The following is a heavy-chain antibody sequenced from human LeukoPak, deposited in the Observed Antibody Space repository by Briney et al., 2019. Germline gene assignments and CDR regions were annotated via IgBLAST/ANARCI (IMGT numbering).Heavy chain of an antibody. V-gene: IGHV3-48*01. Sequence: GGSLRLSCTASGFTFSSYSMNWLRQAPGKGLEWVSYISSGSSGINYPDSVKGRFTISRDNARNSLYLQISSLRAEDTAVYFCARGVYGSGYYSFDYWGQGTLVTVSS. CDR3: ARGVYGSGYYSFDY. J-gene: IGHJ4*02. D-gene: IGHD3-10*01. CDR1: GFTFSSYS. CDR2: ISSGSSGI.